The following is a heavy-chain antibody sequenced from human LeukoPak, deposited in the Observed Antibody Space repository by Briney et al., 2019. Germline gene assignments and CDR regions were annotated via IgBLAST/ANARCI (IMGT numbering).Heavy chain of an antibody. CDR1: GFTFSSYN. CDR3: ARGTYYYGSGSSFDN. CDR2: ISSSSSYI. D-gene: IGHD3-10*01. J-gene: IGHJ4*02. V-gene: IGHV3-21*01. Sequence: GGSLRLSCAASGFTFSSYNMNWVRQAPGKGLEWVSSISSSSSYIYYADSVKGRFTISRDNAKNSLYLQRNSLRAEDTAVYYCARGTYYYGSGSSFDNWGQGTLVTVSS.